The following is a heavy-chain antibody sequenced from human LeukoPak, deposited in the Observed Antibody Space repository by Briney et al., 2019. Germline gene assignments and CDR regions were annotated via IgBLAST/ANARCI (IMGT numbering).Heavy chain of an antibody. CDR2: INSDGSST. D-gene: IGHD6-13*01. Sequence: PGGSLRLSCAASGFTLSTYWMHWVRQAPGKGLVWVARINSDGSSTNYADSVKGRFTISRDNSKNTLYLQMNSLRAEDTAVYYCARDMGIAAAGIRAWGQGTLVTVSS. J-gene: IGHJ5*02. CDR3: ARDMGIAAAGIRA. CDR1: GFTLSTYW. V-gene: IGHV3-74*01.